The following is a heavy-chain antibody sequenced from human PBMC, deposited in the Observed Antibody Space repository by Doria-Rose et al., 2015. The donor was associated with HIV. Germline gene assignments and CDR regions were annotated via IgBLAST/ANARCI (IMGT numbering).Heavy chain of an antibody. J-gene: IGHJ4*02. Sequence: QVQLQESGPGLVKPSETLSLICSVSGGSVSHYYWSWIRQPPGKGLEYIGDIFYTGSTNYSPSLKSRVSISIDTSKNKFSLRLSSVTAADTAVYYCARVLSGTYDYRGQGTLVTVSS. D-gene: IGHD1-26*01. CDR2: IFYTGST. CDR1: GGSVSHYY. V-gene: IGHV4-59*02. CDR3: ARVLSGTYDY.